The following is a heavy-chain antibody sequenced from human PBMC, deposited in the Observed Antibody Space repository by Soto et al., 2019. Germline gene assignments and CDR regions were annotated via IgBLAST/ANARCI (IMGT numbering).Heavy chain of an antibody. CDR3: ARERAGPSSYSHYYGMDV. V-gene: IGHV1-18*04. J-gene: IGHJ6*02. CDR2: ISTYNGNT. Sequence: ASVKVSCKASGYTFTSCGLSWVGQARGQGLEWMGWISTYNGNTNYAQKLQGRVTMTTDTSTSTAYMELRSLRSDDTAVYYCARERAGPSSYSHYYGMDVWGHGTTFTVS. D-gene: IGHD6-6*01. CDR1: GYTFTSCG.